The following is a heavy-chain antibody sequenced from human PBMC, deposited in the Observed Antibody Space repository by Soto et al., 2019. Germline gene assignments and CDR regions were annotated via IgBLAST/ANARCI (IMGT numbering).Heavy chain of an antibody. J-gene: IGHJ5*02. CDR2: IIPIFGTA. V-gene: IGHV1-69*13. CDR1: GGTFSSYA. Sequence: SVKVSCKASGGTFSSYAISWVRQAPGQGLEWMGGIIPIFGTANYAQKFQGRVTITADESTSTAYMELSSLRSEDTAVYYCARDLYQNGTWNYGESSWFDPWGQGTLVTVSS. D-gene: IGHD1-7*01. CDR3: ARDLYQNGTWNYGESSWFDP.